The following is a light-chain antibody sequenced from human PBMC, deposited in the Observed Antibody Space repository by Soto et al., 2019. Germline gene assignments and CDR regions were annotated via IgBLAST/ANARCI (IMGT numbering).Light chain of an antibody. V-gene: IGKV3-11*01. CDR2: DAS. CDR1: QIVSSY. Sequence: EIVLTQSPATLSLSPGERASLSFMAVQIVSSYLAWYQEKPGQAPRLLIYDASNRATGIPARFSGSGSGTDFTLTISSLEPEDFAVYYCQQRANWLWTFGQGTKVDIK. CDR3: QQRANWLWT. J-gene: IGKJ1*01.